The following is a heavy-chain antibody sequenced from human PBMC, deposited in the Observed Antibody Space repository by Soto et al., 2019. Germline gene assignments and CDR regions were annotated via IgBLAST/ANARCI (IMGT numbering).Heavy chain of an antibody. Sequence: GGSLRLSCAASGFTFSSYWMHWVRQAPGKGLVWVSRINSDGSSTSYADSVKGRFTISRDNAKNTLYLQMNSLRAEDTAVYYCAKVLVVVAAAGAFDIWGQGTMVTVSS. J-gene: IGHJ3*02. CDR3: AKVLVVVAAAGAFDI. D-gene: IGHD2-15*01. CDR1: GFTFSSYW. CDR2: INSDGSST. V-gene: IGHV3-74*01.